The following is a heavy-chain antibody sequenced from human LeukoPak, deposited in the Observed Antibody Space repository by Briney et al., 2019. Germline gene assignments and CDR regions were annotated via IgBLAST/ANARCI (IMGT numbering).Heavy chain of an antibody. D-gene: IGHD3-22*01. CDR3: ATGSQWLPYPRYYFDY. CDR1: GGSISSYY. Sequence: PSETLSLTCTVSGGSISSYYWSWIRQHPGKGLEWIGYIYYSGTTYYNPSLKSRLTISLDTSKNHFSLKLSSVTAADTAVYYCATGSQWLPYPRYYFDYWGQGTLVTVSS. CDR2: IYYSGTT. J-gene: IGHJ4*02. V-gene: IGHV4-59*06.